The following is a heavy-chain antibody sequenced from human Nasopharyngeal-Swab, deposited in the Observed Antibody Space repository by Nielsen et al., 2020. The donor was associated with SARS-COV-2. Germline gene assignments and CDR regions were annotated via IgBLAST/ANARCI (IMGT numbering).Heavy chain of an antibody. CDR2: ISSSSSYI. Sequence: GESLKISCAASGFTFSSYSMNWVRQAPGKGLEWVSSISSSSSYIYYADSVKGRFTISRDNAKNSLYLQMNSLRAEDTAVYYCARAVGYYDSSGYYYYGDHFDYWDQGTLVTVSS. CDR1: GFTFSSYS. CDR3: ARAVGYYDSSGYYYYGDHFDY. D-gene: IGHD3-22*01. V-gene: IGHV3-21*01. J-gene: IGHJ4*02.